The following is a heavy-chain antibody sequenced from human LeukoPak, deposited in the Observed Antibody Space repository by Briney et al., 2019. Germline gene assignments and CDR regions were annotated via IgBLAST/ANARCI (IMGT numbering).Heavy chain of an antibody. D-gene: IGHD4-23*01. Sequence: ASVKVSCKASGYTFPSYDINWVRQATGQGLEWMGWINTATGNPTYARGFTGQYVFSVDTSVTTAYLQINSLRTEDTAVYYCARGGYYGGSGTYGFFDYWGQGSLVTVS. CDR2: INTATGNP. CDR3: ARGGYYGGSGTYGFFDY. CDR1: GYTFPSYD. J-gene: IGHJ4*03. V-gene: IGHV7-4-1*02.